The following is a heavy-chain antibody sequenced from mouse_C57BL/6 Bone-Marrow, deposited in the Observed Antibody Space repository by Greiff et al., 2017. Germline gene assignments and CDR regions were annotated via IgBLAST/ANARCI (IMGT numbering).Heavy chain of an antibody. CDR1: GYTFTSYG. D-gene: IGHD1-1*01. CDR3: AIYYYGSSYGGY. Sequence: QVQLKQSGAELARPGASVKLSCKASGYTFTSYGISWVKQRTGQGLEWIGEIYPRSGNTYYNEKFKGKATLSADKSSSTAYMALRSLTSENSAVYFFAIYYYGSSYGGYWGQGTTLTVSS. CDR2: IYPRSGNT. J-gene: IGHJ2*01. V-gene: IGHV1-81*01.